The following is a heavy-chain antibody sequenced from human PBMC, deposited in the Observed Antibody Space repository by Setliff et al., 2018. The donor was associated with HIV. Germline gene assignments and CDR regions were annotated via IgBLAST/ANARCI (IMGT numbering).Heavy chain of an antibody. CDR3: NIYYYYYMDV. V-gene: IGHV4-39*01. CDR2: VYYSGTT. CDR1: GGSISTSGPGYY. Sequence: KTSETLSLTCTVSGGSISTSGPGYYWGWVRQPPGGGLEWIGSVYYSGTTYYNPSLKSRVTISVDTSKNQLSLRLTSVTAADTAVYYCNIYYYYYMDVWGKGTMVTVSS. J-gene: IGHJ6*03.